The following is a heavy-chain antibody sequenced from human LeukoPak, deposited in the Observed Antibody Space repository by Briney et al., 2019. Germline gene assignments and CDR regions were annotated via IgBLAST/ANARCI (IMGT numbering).Heavy chain of an antibody. D-gene: IGHD1-26*01. CDR1: GGTFSTNG. CDR3: ARVSGSGSYFPFDY. V-gene: IGHV1-69*05. Sequence: SVKVSCKASGGTFSTNGISWVRQAPGQGLEWMGGIIPLFGAVNYAQKFQGRVTMTTDESTSTAYMELRSLRSDDTAIYFCARVSGSGSYFPFDYWGQGTLVTVSS. J-gene: IGHJ4*02. CDR2: IIPLFGAV.